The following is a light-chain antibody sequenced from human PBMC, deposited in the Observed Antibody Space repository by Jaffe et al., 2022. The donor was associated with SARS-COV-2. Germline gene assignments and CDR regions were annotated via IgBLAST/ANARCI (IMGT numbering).Light chain of an antibody. CDR3: MQGLELSRT. J-gene: IGKJ1*01. Sequence: DIVMTQSPLSLPVTPGEPASISCRSSQSLLHTNGYNYLDWYLQKPGQSPQLLIYMGSNRASGVPDRFSGSGSGTDFTLTISRVEAEDVGIYYCMQGLELSRTFGQGTRVEIK. CDR2: MGS. CDR1: QSLLHTNGYNY. V-gene: IGKV2-28*01.